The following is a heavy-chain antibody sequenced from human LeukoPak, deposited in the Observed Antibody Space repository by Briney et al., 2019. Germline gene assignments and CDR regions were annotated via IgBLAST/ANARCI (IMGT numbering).Heavy chain of an antibody. V-gene: IGHV4-4*09. CDR2: IYTSGGI. D-gene: IGHD1-7*01. CDR3: ARALTATTFDY. CDR1: GGSFTSYY. Sequence: SETLSLTCTVSGGSFTSYYWSWIRQPSGKGLEWIGYIYTSGGINYNPSLKSRVTISVDTSKNQFSLKLTSVTAADTAVYYCARALTATTFDYWGPGTLVTVSS. J-gene: IGHJ4*02.